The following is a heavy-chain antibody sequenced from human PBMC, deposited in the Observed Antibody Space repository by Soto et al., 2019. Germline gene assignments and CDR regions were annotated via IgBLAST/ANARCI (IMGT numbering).Heavy chain of an antibody. CDR3: DRYLLYYYDSSGYYYDSYYGMKV. J-gene: IGHJ6*02. CDR1: GGTFSSYS. D-gene: IGHD3-22*01. V-gene: IGHV1-69*13. CDR2: IIPIFGTA. Sequence: SVKVSFKASGGTFSSYSISWVRQAPGQWLELMGGIIPIFGTANYAQKFQGRVTIPADESPSTDYMELSSLRSEDTAVYYCDRYLLYYYDSSGYYYDSYYGMKVWGQGTTVNVSS.